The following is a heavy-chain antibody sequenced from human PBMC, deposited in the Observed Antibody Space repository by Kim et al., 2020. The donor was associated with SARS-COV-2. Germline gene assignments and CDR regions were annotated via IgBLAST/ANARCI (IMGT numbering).Heavy chain of an antibody. V-gene: IGHV3-11*03. J-gene: IGHJ2*01. CDR1: GFTISDYY. CDR2: ISSSSSYT. D-gene: IGHD2-15*01. CDR3: ASAGGSWPHWYFAL. Sequence: GGSLRLSCEASGFTISDYYMSWIRQAPGQGLEWVSYISSSSSYTNYADSVKGRFTISRDNAKNSLYLQMNSLRAEDTAVYYCASAGGSWPHWYFALWGRGTLGTVSS.